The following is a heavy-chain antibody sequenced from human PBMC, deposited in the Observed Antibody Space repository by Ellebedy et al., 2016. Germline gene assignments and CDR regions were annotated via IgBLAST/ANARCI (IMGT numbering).Heavy chain of an antibody. D-gene: IGHD3-10*01. V-gene: IGHV3-33*01. Sequence: GESLKISCAASGFTFSNYGMHWVRQPPGKGLEWVAVIWYDGSNKYYEASVKGRFTISRDNSKNTLHLQMNSLRAEDTAVYYCARVHSVRGLIVSQDYGMDVWGQGTTVTVS. CDR3: ARVHSVRGLIVSQDYGMDV. J-gene: IGHJ6*02. CDR2: IWYDGSNK. CDR1: GFTFSNYG.